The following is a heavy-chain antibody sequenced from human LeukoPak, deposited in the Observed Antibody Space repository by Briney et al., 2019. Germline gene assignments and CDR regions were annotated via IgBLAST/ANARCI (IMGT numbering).Heavy chain of an antibody. D-gene: IGHD6-19*01. CDR3: ARDQAGAVKAFDI. J-gene: IGHJ3*02. V-gene: IGHV1-3*01. CDR1: GYTFTNSFSKYA. CDR2: INAGNGNT. Sequence: ASVKVSCKASGYTFTNSFSKYAIHWVRQAPGQRLEWMGWINAGNGNTKYSQKFQGRVTITRDTSPSTVYIELSSLTYEDTALYYCARDQAGAVKAFDIWGQGTMVTVSS.